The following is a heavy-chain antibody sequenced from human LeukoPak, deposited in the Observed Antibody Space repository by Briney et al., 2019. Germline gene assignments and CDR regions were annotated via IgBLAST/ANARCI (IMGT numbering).Heavy chain of an antibody. CDR2: ISGSGSST. J-gene: IGHJ4*02. CDR3: AKGGYNYNYLFDY. CDR1: GFTFSIYD. V-gene: IGHV3-23*01. Sequence: GGSLRLSCAASGFTFSIYDMSWVRQAPGKGLELVSAISGSGSSTYYADSVKGHFTISRDNSKNTLFLQMNSLRVEDTAIYYCAKGGYNYNYLFDYWGQGALVTVSS. D-gene: IGHD5-18*01.